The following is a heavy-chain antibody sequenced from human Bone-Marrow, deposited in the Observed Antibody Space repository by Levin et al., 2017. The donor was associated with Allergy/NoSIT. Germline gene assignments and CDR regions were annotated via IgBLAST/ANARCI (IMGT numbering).Heavy chain of an antibody. V-gene: IGHV3-23*01. Sequence: SCAASGFTFSSYAMSWVRQAPGKGLEWVSAISGSGGSTYYADSVKGRFTISRDNSKNTLYLQMNSLRAEDTAVYYCAKGEQLWLSPDYYYYYGMDGWGQGTTVTVSS. CDR3: AKGEQLWLSPDYYYYYGMDG. CDR2: ISGSGGST. J-gene: IGHJ6*02. CDR1: GFTFSSYA. D-gene: IGHD5-18*01.